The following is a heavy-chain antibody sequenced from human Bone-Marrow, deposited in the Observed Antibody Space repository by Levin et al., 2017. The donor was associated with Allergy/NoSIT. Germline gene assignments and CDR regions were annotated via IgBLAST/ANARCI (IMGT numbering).Heavy chain of an antibody. J-gene: IGHJ6*03. CDR2: IYYSGST. Sequence: SETLSLTCTVSGGSVSSGSYYWSWIRQPPGKGLEWIGYIYYSGSTNYNPSLKSRVTISVDTSKNQFSLKLSSVTAADTAVYYCAREGCSSTSCSPTTDYYYYYLDVWGKGTTVTVSS. CDR3: AREGCSSTSCSPTTDYYYYYLDV. V-gene: IGHV4-61*01. D-gene: IGHD2-2*01. CDR1: GGSVSSGSYY.